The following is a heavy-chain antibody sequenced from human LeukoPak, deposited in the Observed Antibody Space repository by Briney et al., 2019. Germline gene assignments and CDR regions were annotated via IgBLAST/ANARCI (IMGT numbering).Heavy chain of an antibody. CDR3: ASFSVWFGETV. CDR1: GFTFNNYE. CDR2: ISSGGNTI. D-gene: IGHD3-10*01. Sequence: PGGSLRPSCAASGFTFNNYEMNWVRQAPGKGLEWVSYISSGGNTIHYADSVKGRFTISRDNTKNFLYLQMNSLRADDTAVYYCASFSVWFGETVWGQGTLVTVSS. V-gene: IGHV3-48*03. J-gene: IGHJ3*01.